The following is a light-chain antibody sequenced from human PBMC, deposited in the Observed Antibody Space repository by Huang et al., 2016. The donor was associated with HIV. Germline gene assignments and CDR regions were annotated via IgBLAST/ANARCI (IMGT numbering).Light chain of an antibody. J-gene: IGKJ2*01. Sequence: IQLTQSPSSLSASVGDRVIITCRASQGISTSLAWYQQKPGKAPKLLIYGAFTLQGGVPSRFSGSGSGTDFTLTISSLQPEDFATYYCQQVNSFPHTFGLGTKLDIK. CDR2: GAF. CDR3: QQVNSFPHT. V-gene: IGKV1-9*01. CDR1: QGISTS.